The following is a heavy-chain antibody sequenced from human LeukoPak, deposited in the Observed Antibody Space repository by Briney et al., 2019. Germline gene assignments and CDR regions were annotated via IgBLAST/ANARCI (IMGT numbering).Heavy chain of an antibody. D-gene: IGHD4-11*01. V-gene: IGHV3-23*01. CDR3: AKDWSVYSNYEEGDY. CDR1: GFTFSSYA. CDR2: IRGSGGST. J-gene: IGHJ4*02. Sequence: GGSLRLSCAASGFTFSSYAMSWVRQAPGKGLEWVSAIRGSGGSTYYADSVKGRFTISRDNSKNTLYLQMNSLRAEDTAVYYCAKDWSVYSNYEEGDYWGQGTLVTVSS.